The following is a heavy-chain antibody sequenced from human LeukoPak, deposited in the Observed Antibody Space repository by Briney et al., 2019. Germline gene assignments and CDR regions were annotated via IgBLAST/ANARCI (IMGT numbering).Heavy chain of an antibody. J-gene: IGHJ4*02. CDR1: GFTFSSYA. CDR3: AKDSSGWYSFLDY. V-gene: IGHV3-23*01. Sequence: GGSLRLSCAASGFTFSSYAVSWVRQAPGKGLEWVSGTSGSGGSTYYADSVKGRFTISRDNSKNTLYLQMNSLRTEDTAVYYCAKDSSGWYSFLDYWAREPWSPSPQ. CDR2: TSGSGGST. D-gene: IGHD6-19*01.